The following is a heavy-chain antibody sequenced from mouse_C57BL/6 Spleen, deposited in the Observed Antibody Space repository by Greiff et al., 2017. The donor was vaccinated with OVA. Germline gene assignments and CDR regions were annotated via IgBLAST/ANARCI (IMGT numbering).Heavy chain of an antibody. J-gene: IGHJ2*01. CDR1: GFPFTDYY. V-gene: IGHV7-3*01. CDR3: ARSSYDSFFDY. D-gene: IGHD2-4*01. Sequence: EVKVVESGGGLVQPGGSLSLSCAASGFPFTDYYMSWVRQPPGKALEWLGFIRNKANGYTTEYSASVKGRFTISRDNSQSILYLQMNALRAEDSATYYCARSSYDSFFDYWGQGTTLTVSS. CDR2: IRNKANGYTT.